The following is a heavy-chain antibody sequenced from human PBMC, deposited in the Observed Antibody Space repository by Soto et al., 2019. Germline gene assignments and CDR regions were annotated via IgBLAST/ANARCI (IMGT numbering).Heavy chain of an antibody. V-gene: IGHV1-69*13. Sequence: ASVKVSCKASGGTFSSYAISWVRQAPGQGLEWMGGIIPIFGTANYAQKFQGRVTITADESTSTAYMELSSLRSEDTAVYYCAREHSGYEDNYYYYYGMDVWGQGTTVTSP. CDR1: GGTFSSYA. CDR2: IIPIFGTA. J-gene: IGHJ6*02. CDR3: AREHSGYEDNYYYYYGMDV. D-gene: IGHD5-12*01.